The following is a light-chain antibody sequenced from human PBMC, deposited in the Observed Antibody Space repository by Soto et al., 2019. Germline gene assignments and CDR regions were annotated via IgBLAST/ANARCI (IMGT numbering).Light chain of an antibody. CDR3: QQYYITPQT. V-gene: IGKV4-1*01. CDR2: WAS. J-gene: IGKJ1*01. CDR1: QSVLYSSNNKNY. Sequence: DIVMTQSPDSLAVSLGERATINCKSSQSVLYSSNNKNYLAWYQQKPRQPPKLLIYWASTRESGVPDRFSASGSGTDFTLTISSLQAEDVAVYYCQQYYITPQTFGQGTKVEIK.